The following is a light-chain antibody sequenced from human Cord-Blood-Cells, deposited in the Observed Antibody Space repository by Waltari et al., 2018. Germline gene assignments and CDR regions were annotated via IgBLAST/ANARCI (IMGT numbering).Light chain of an antibody. Sequence: DIQLTQSPSFLSALVGARVTITCRASQGISSYVAWYQQKPGKAPKLLIYAASTLQSGVPSRFSGSGSGTEFTLTISSLQPEDFATYDCQQLNSYPFTFGGGTKVEIK. CDR3: QQLNSYPFT. J-gene: IGKJ4*01. CDR2: AAS. V-gene: IGKV1-9*01. CDR1: QGISSY.